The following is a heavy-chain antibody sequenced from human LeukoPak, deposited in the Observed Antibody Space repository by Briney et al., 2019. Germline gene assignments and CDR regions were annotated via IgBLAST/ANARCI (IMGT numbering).Heavy chain of an antibody. D-gene: IGHD3-10*01. Sequence: GASVKVSCKASGYTFTSYGISWVRQAPGQGLEWMGWISAYNGNTNYAQKVQGRVTMTTDTSTSTAYMELRSLRSDDTAVYYCARDLVTMVRGVIIHWFDPWGQGTLVTVSS. CDR3: ARDLVTMVRGVIIHWFDP. CDR2: ISAYNGNT. J-gene: IGHJ5*02. V-gene: IGHV1-18*04. CDR1: GYTFTSYG.